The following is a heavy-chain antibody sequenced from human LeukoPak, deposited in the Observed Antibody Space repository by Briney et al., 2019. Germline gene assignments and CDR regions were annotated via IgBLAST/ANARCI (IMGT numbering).Heavy chain of an antibody. CDR3: ARGLYSSSWYRFDP. V-gene: IGHV4-39*01. J-gene: IGHJ5*02. CDR2: IYYTGST. CDR1: GGSISSSSYY. D-gene: IGHD6-13*01. Sequence: PSETLSLTCTVSGGSISSSSYYWGWIRQPPGKGLEWIGSIYYTGSTYYNPSLKSRVTISVDTSKNQFSLKLSSVTAADTAVYYCARGLYSSSWYRFDPWGQGTLVTVSS.